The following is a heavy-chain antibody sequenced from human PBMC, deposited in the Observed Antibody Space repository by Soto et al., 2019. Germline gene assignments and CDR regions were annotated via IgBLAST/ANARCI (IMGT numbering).Heavy chain of an antibody. Sequence: SETLSLTCSVSGASITDYYWTWIRQPPGQGLEWVGLVHFRETANYNPCLKTPVAISVDTPRSLFSPILTAVTVADTATYYCASPVYVGGENYHFDYWGQGTPVTVSS. CDR1: GASITDYY. V-gene: IGHV4-59*01. CDR2: VHFRETA. CDR3: ASPVYVGGENYHFDY. J-gene: IGHJ4*01. D-gene: IGHD3-16*01.